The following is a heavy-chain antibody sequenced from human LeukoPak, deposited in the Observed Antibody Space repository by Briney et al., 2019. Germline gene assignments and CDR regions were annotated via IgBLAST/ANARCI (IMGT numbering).Heavy chain of an antibody. D-gene: IGHD3-10*01. CDR2: IIPIFGTA. J-gene: IGHJ4*02. Sequence: GASVKVSCKASGGTFSSYAISWVRQASGQGLEWMGGIIPIFGTANYAQKFQGRVTITADESTSTAYMELSSLRSEDTAVYYCARDLAVRGVIMTYFDYWGQGTLVTVSS. V-gene: IGHV1-69*13. CDR3: ARDLAVRGVIMTYFDY. CDR1: GGTFSSYA.